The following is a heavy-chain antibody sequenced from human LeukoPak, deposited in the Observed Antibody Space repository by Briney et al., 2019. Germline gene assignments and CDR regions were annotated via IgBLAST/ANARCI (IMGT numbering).Heavy chain of an antibody. J-gene: IGHJ6*03. CDR1: GFTFSTYG. V-gene: IGHV3-30*02. D-gene: IGHD3-10*01. CDR2: IRYDGTIK. CDR3: AKVPSTYYYGSGRVGYYMDV. Sequence: GGSLRLSCAATGFTFSTYGMHWVRQTPGKGLEWVAFIRYDGTIKYYADSVKGRFTISRDNSKNTLYLQMNSLRAEDTAVYYCAKVPSTYYYGSGRVGYYMDVWGKGTTVTVSS.